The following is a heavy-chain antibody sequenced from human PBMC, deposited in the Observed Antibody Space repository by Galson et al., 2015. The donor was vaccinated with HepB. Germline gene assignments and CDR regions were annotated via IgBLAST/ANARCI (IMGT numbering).Heavy chain of an antibody. D-gene: IGHD3/OR15-3a*01. CDR3: ARKDWGDAFDT. V-gene: IGHV3-21*01. CDR1: GFRFSSFS. CDR2: ISSSGSYI. Sequence: SLRLSCAASGFRFSSFSMNWVRQAPGKGLEWVSSISSSGSYIYYADSVKGRFTISRDNAKNALYLEMDRLRAENTAIYYCARKDWGDAFDTWGQGTMVTVSS. J-gene: IGHJ3*02.